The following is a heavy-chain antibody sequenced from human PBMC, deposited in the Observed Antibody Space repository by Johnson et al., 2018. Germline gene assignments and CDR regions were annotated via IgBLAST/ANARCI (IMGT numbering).Heavy chain of an antibody. CDR3: ARAHVRSNSCCYYYMDV. D-gene: IGHD4-23*01. J-gene: IGHJ6*03. V-gene: IGHV3-11*04. CDR2: ISASGTGI. Sequence: QVQLQESGGGLVKPGGSLRLSCAASGFTLSDYYMSWIRQAPGKGLAWVSYISASGTGIYYTDSVKGRFTMSRDNAKNSQYLQMDSLRADDTAVYYCARAHVRSNSCCYYYMDVWGEGTTVTVSS. CDR1: GFTLSDYY.